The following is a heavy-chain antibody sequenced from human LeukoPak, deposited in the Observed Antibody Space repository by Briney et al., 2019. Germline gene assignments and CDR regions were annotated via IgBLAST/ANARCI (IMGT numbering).Heavy chain of an antibody. CDR2: ISSIGSYT. D-gene: IGHD2-2*01. Sequence: GGSLRLSCAASGFTFSDYYMSWVRQAPGKWLGWVTYISSIGSYTKYADSVKGRFTISRDNAKNSLYLQMNSRRAEDTAVYYCARASSPSLAIPGYWGQGTLVTVSS. CDR3: ARASSPSLAIPGY. V-gene: IGHV3-11*05. CDR1: GFTFSDYY. J-gene: IGHJ4*02.